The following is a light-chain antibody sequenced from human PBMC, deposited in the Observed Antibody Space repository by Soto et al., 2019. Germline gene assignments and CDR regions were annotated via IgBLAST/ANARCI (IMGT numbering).Light chain of an antibody. CDR1: RSDVGAYNY. CDR3: SSSTSRFTFV. Sequence: QSVLTQPASVSGSPGQSIAISCTGTRSDVGAYNYVSWYQQHPGKAPKLMISEVTNRPSGVSDRFSGSKSGNTASLTISGPQAEEEADYYCSSSTSRFTFVFGTGTKVTVL. CDR2: EVT. J-gene: IGLJ1*01. V-gene: IGLV2-14*01.